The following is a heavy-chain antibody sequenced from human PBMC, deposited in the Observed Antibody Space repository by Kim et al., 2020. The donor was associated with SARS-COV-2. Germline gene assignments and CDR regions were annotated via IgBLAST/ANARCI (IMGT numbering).Heavy chain of an antibody. V-gene: IGHV4-61*01. D-gene: IGHD3-16*02. CDR3: GRDRGTVRECYWLDP. CDR1: GDSVSSYCYY. Sequence: SETLSLTCTVSGDSVSSYCYYWSWIRPPPGQERDWIMYICGTGNGSTCYNPSVNIRVAISENTSKNKFTPRLVAMTAADTCACYAGRDRGTVRECYWLDP. CDR2: ICGTGNGST. J-gene: IGHJ5*02.